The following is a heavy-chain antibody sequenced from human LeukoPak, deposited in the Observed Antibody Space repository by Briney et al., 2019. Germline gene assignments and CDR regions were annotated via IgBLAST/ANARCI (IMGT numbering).Heavy chain of an antibody. V-gene: IGHV3-33*01. CDR2: IWYDGSNK. D-gene: IGHD4-11*01. CDR1: GFTFGSYG. CDR3: ARVRPGSNYVDFDY. J-gene: IGHJ4*02. Sequence: GRSLRLSCAASGFTFGSYGMHWVRQAPGKGLEWVAVIWYDGSNKYYADSVKGRFTISRDNSKSTLYLQMNSLRAEDTAVYYCARVRPGSNYVDFDYWGQGTLVTVSS.